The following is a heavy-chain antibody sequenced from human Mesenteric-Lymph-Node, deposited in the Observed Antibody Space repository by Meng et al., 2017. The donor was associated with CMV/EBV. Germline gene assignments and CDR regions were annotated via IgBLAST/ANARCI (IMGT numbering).Heavy chain of an antibody. CDR3: ARDYDSNGYQFDY. CDR1: GPTFSSYG. CDR2: ISSSSSYI. Sequence: GESLKISCAVSGPTFSSYGMYWVRQAPGKGLEWVSSISSSSSYIYYADSVKGRFTISRDNAKNSLYRQMNSLRAEDTAVYHCARDYDSNGYQFDYWGQGTLVTVSS. V-gene: IGHV3-21*01. J-gene: IGHJ4*02. D-gene: IGHD3-22*01.